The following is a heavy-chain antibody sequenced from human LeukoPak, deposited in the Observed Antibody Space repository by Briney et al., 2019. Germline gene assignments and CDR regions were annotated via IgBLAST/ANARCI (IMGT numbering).Heavy chain of an antibody. CDR2: IYHSGST. CDR3: ARYSLLYGDAFDI. CDR1: GYSISSGYY. Sequence: SETLSLTCAVSGYSISSGYYWGWIRQPPGKGLEWIGSIYHSGSTYYNPSLKSRVTISVDTSKNQFSLKLSSVTAADTAVYYCARYSLLYGDAFDIWGQGTMVTVSS. J-gene: IGHJ3*02. V-gene: IGHV4-38-2*01. D-gene: IGHD2-2*02.